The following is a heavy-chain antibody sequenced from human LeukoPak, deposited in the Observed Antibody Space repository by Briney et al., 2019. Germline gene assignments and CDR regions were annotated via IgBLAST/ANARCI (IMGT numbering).Heavy chain of an antibody. CDR2: IDTDGSFT. V-gene: IGHV3-74*01. Sequence: GGSLRLSCAASGFTFSSYWMHWVRQAPGKGLVWVSRIDTDGSFTSYADSVRGRFTISRDNSKNMVYLQMNSLRAEDTAVYYCARYYYDSSGYFMETFDIWGQGTMVTVSS. D-gene: IGHD3-22*01. CDR1: GFTFSSYW. J-gene: IGHJ3*02. CDR3: ARYYYDSSGYFMETFDI.